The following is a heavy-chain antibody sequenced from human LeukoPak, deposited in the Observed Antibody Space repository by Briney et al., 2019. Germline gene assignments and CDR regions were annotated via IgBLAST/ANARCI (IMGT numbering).Heavy chain of an antibody. CDR2: IYYSGST. J-gene: IGHJ1*01. Sequence: PSETLSLTCTVSGSSISSGDSSWSWIRQSPGKGLEWIGSIYYSGSTFYNPSLQSRITISLDTSKRQFSLELTSVTAADTAVYYCARSSSWYRDGGYFQHWGQGTLVTVSS. CDR3: ARSSSWYRDGGYFQH. D-gene: IGHD6-13*01. V-gene: IGHV4-30-4*01. CDR1: GSSISSGDSS.